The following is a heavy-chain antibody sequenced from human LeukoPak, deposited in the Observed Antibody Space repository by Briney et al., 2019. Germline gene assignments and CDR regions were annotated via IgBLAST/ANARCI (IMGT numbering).Heavy chain of an antibody. J-gene: IGHJ6*03. CDR1: GGTFSSYA. D-gene: IGHD3-22*01. CDR3: ARTYYDGSGYYPRYMDV. Sequence: GASVKVPCKASGGTFSSYAFSWVRQAPGQGLEWMGWISAYNGNTDYAQKLQDRVTMTTDTSTSTAYMELRSLRSDDTAVYYCARTYYDGSGYYPRYMDVWGKGTTVAISS. CDR2: ISAYNGNT. V-gene: IGHV1-18*01.